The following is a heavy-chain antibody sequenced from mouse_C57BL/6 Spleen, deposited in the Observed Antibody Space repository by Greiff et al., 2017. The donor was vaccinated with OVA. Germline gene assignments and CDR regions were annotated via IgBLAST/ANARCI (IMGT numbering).Heavy chain of an antibody. V-gene: IGHV1-80*01. CDR2: IYPGDGDT. Sequence: VHLVEPGAELVKPGASVKISCKASGYAFSSYWMNWVKQRPGKGLEWIGQIYPGDGDTNYNGKFKGKATLTVDKSSSTAYMQLSSLTSEDSAVYFGARSSGLTGAYWFAYWGQGTLVTVSA. D-gene: IGHD4-1*01. J-gene: IGHJ3*01. CDR1: GYAFSSYW. CDR3: ARSSGLTGAYWFAY.